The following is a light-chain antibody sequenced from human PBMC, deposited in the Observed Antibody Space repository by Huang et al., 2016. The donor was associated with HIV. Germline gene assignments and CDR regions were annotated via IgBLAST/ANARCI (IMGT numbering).Light chain of an antibody. CDR3: QQYYGIPLT. J-gene: IGKJ4*01. Sequence: DIQMTQSPSSLSASVGDRVVITCRASQDISNSLAWYQQKPGKAPNLLFYAASTLETAVPPRFSGGGSGTEYTLTINSLQPEDFATYYCQQYYGIPLTFGGGTKVEIK. CDR2: AAS. CDR1: QDISNS. V-gene: IGKV1-NL1*01.